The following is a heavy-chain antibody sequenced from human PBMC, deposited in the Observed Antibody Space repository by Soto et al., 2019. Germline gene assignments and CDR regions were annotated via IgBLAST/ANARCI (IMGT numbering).Heavy chain of an antibody. D-gene: IGHD2-21*02. CDR2: VYFSGST. CDR1: GGSVKSGSFY. J-gene: IGHJ6*02. V-gene: IGHV4-61*01. Sequence: QEQLQESGPGRVKSSETLSLTCTLSGGSVKSGSFYWSWLRQPPGKGLEWIGQVYFSGSTIYNPSLKSRLTISVDTSKNQFSLKLTSVTAADTAVYYCARSMVVSGYFYYGMDVWGQGTTVTVSS. CDR3: ARSMVVSGYFYYGMDV.